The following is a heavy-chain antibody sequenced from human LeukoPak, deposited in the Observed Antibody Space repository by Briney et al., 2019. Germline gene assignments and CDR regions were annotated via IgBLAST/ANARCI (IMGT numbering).Heavy chain of an antibody. CDR1: GYTFTSYD. CDR2: MNPNSGNT. CDR3: ASVPWFGESATDY. Sequence: ASVKVSCKASGYTFTSYDINWVRQATGQGLEWMGWMNPNSGNTGYAEKFQGRVTMTRNTSISTAYMELSSLRYEDTAMYYCASVPWFGESATDYWGQGTLVTVSS. V-gene: IGHV1-8*01. D-gene: IGHD3-10*01. J-gene: IGHJ4*02.